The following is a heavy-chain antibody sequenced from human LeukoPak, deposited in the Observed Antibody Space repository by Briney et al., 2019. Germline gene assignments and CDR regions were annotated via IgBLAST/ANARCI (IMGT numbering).Heavy chain of an antibody. D-gene: IGHD3-22*01. V-gene: IGHV4-39*07. CDR2: IDYSGNT. CDR1: GGSISSSGYC. CDR3: ARDQVDDGSGYYADY. J-gene: IGHJ4*02. Sequence: SETLSLTCTVSGGSISSSGYCWGWIRQPPGKGLEWIGSIDYSGNTNYNPSLKSRVTISVDTSKNQFSLKLSSVTAADTAVYYCARDQVDDGSGYYADYWGQGTLVTVSS.